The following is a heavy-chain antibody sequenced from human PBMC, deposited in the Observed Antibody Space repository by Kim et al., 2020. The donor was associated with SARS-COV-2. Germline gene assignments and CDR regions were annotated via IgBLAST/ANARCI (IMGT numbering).Heavy chain of an antibody. V-gene: IGHV3-43*02. D-gene: IGHD2-15*01. CDR2: ISGDGGST. J-gene: IGHJ6*02. CDR1: GFTFDDYA. CDR3: AKDIRYCSGGSCYSYYYYGMDV. Sequence: GGSLRLSCAASGFTFDDYAMHWVRQVPGKGLEWVSLISGDGGSTYYADSLKGRFTISRDNSKNSLYLQMNSLRTEDTALYYCAKDIRYCSGGSCYSYYYYGMDVWGQGTTVTVSS.